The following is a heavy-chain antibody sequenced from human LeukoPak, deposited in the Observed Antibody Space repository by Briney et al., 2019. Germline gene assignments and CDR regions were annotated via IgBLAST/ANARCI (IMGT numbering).Heavy chain of an antibody. J-gene: IGHJ3*02. CDR3: AKARSSGSYWGGAFDI. V-gene: IGHV3-9*03. CDR2: ISWNSGSI. D-gene: IGHD1-26*01. CDR1: GFTFDDYA. Sequence: GRSLRLSCAVYGFTFDDYAMHWVRQAPGKGLEWVSGISWNSGSIGYADSVKGRFTISRDNAKNSLYLQMNSLRAEDMALYYCAKARSSGSYWGGAFDIWGRGTMVTVSS.